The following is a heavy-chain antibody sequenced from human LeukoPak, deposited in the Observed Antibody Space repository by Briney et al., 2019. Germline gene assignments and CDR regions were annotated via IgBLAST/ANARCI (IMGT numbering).Heavy chain of an antibody. CDR1: GGSISSYY. D-gene: IGHD5-18*01. Sequence: PSETLSLTCTVSGGSISSYYWSWIRQPPGKGLEWIGYIYYSGSTNYNPSLKSRVTISVDTSKNPFSLKLSSVTAADTTVYYCARGGDTAMVTAFDYWGQGTLVTVSS. J-gene: IGHJ4*02. V-gene: IGHV4-59*01. CDR2: IYYSGST. CDR3: ARGGDTAMVTAFDY.